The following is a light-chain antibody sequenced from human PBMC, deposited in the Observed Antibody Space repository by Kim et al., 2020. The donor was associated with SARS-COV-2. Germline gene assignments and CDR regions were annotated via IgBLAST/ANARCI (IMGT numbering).Light chain of an antibody. Sequence: DIQMTQSLSSLSASVGDRVTITCRASQDISRYLNWYQQKPGKAPKLLIYTASSLQSGVPSRFTGSGSETDFTLTISSLQPEDFATYYCQQTYSASRTFGQGTKVDIK. J-gene: IGKJ1*01. V-gene: IGKV1-39*01. CDR3: QQTYSASRT. CDR2: TAS. CDR1: QDISRY.